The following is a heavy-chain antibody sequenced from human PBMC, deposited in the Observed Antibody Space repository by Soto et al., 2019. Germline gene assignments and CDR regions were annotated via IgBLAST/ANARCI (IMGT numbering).Heavy chain of an antibody. Sequence: QVQLVESGGGVVQPGRSLRLSCAASGFTFSNFPIHWVRQAPGKGLEWVTVIPYDGSDEYYADSVKGRFIISRDNSKHTLYLQRNSLRPVDSGRYFCAGGGWCCGWYHFDSWGQGTLVTVSS. CDR2: IPYDGSDE. J-gene: IGHJ4*02. CDR1: GFTFSNFP. D-gene: IGHD6-19*01. CDR3: AGGGWCCGWYHFDS. V-gene: IGHV3-30-3*01.